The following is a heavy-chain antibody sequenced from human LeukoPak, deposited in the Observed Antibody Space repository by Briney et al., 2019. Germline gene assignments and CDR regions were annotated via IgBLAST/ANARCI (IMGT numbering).Heavy chain of an antibody. Sequence: PGRSLRLSCAASGFTFSSYGMHWVRQAPGKGLEWVAVISYDGSNKYYADSVKGRFTISRDNSKNTLYLQMNSLRAEDTAVYYCAKGQLGGYWGQETLVTVSS. CDR3: AKGQLGGY. V-gene: IGHV3-30*18. CDR2: ISYDGSNK. J-gene: IGHJ4*02. CDR1: GFTFSSYG. D-gene: IGHD6-6*01.